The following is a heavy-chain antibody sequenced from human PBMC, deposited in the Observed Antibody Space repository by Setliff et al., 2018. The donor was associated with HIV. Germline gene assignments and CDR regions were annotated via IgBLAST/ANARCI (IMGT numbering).Heavy chain of an antibody. D-gene: IGHD2-2*01. CDR3: ARFDHASIDY. CDR1: GGIISSDSFF. Sequence: SETLSLTCTVSGGIISSDSFFWSWIRQPAGKGLGWIGHISATGSTNYNPSLKSRVTMSLDTSKNQFSLNLSSVTAADTAVYYCARFDHASIDYWGQGTLVTVSS. V-gene: IGHV4-61*09. J-gene: IGHJ4*02. CDR2: ISATGST.